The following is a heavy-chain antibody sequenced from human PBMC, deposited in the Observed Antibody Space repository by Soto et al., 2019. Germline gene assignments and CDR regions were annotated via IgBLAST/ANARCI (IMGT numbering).Heavy chain of an antibody. J-gene: IGHJ6*02. CDR3: ARWGRRSPGMDV. CDR1: GGSISSGGYD. V-gene: IGHV4-31*03. D-gene: IGHD3-16*01. Sequence: QVQLQESGPGLVKPSQTLSLTCTVSGGSISSGGYDWSWIRQHPGKGLEWIGYIYYSGSTYYNPSPKSRATISVDTSKNQFSLKLRSVTAADTAVYSCARWGRRSPGMDVWGHGTTVTVSS. CDR2: IYYSGST.